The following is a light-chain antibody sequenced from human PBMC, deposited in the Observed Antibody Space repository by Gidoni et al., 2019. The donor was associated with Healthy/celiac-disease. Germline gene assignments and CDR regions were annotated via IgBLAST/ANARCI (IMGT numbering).Light chain of an antibody. CDR2: QDS. CDR1: KLGDKY. V-gene: IGLV3-1*01. CDR3: QAWDSSTAV. Sequence: SYELTQPPSVSVSPGQTASITCSGDKLGDKYACWYQQKPGQSPVLVIYQDSKPPSGIPERFSGSNSGNTATLTISGTHAMDEADYYCQAWDSSTAVFGGGTKLTVL. J-gene: IGLJ2*01.